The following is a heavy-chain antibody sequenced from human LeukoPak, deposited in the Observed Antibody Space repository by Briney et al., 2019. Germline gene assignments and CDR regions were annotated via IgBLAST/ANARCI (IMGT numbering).Heavy chain of an antibody. D-gene: IGHD4-17*01. CDR3: ARVGLRFDAFDI. CDR2: INSDGSST. Sequence: GGSLRLSCAASGFTFSSYWMHWVRQAPGKGLVWVSRINSDGSSTSYADSVKGRFTISKDNAKNTLYLQMNSLRAEDTAVYYCARVGLRFDAFDIWGQGTMVTVSS. CDR1: GFTFSSYW. J-gene: IGHJ3*02. V-gene: IGHV3-74*01.